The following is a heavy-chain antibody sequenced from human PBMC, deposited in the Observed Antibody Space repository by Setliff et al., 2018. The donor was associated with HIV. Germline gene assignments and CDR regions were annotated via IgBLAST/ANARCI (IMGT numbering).Heavy chain of an antibody. CDR3: ARDESRGYSGYDSGSDY. V-gene: IGHV1-69*04. Sequence: SVKVSCKASGGTFSSYTISWVRQAPGQGLEWMGRIIPILGIANYAQKFQGRVTITADKSTSTADMELNSLRSEDTAVYYCARDESRGYSGYDSGSDYWGQGTLVTVSS. J-gene: IGHJ4*02. D-gene: IGHD5-12*01. CDR2: IIPILGIA. CDR1: GGTFSSYT.